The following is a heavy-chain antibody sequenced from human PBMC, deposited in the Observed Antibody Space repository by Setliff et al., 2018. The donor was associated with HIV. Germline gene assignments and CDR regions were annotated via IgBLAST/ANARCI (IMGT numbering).Heavy chain of an antibody. Sequence: PSETLSLTCAVYGGSFSGYYWSWIRQPPGKGLEWIGEINHSGSTNYNPSLKSRVTISVDTSKNQFSLKLSSVTAADTAVYYCARDLAAMVRGVIHYYYYMDVWGKGTTVTVSS. CDR2: INHSGST. J-gene: IGHJ6*03. D-gene: IGHD3-10*01. CDR1: GGSFSGYY. V-gene: IGHV4-34*01. CDR3: ARDLAAMVRGVIHYYYYMDV.